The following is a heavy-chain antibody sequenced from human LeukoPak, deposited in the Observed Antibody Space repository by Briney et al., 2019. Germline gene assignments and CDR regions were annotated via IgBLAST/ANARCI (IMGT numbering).Heavy chain of an antibody. CDR1: GGTFSSYT. V-gene: IGHV1-69*13. D-gene: IGHD2-15*01. J-gene: IGHJ6*03. CDR3: AKDAIQDVVAGDHYYYMDV. Sequence: ASVKVSCKASGGTFSSYTISWVRQAPGQGLEWMGGVIPFFGTANYAQKFQGRVTITADESTSTAYMELSSLRSEDTAVYFCAKDAIQDVVAGDHYYYMDVWGKGTSVTVSS. CDR2: VIPFFGTA.